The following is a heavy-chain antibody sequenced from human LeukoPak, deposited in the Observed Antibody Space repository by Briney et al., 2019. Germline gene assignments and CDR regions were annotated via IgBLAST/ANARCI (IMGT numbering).Heavy chain of an antibody. CDR3: ARNERVGSYVY. CDR2: IKEDGSVT. Sequence: PGGSLRLSCAVSGFTFTSYWMSWVRQAPGRGLEWVANIKEDGSVTQHADSVRGRFTISRDNAKSSVYLQMSSLKAEDSAVYYCARNERVGSYVYWGQGTLVTVSS. CDR1: GFTFTSYW. D-gene: IGHD5-24*01. V-gene: IGHV3-7*01. J-gene: IGHJ4*02.